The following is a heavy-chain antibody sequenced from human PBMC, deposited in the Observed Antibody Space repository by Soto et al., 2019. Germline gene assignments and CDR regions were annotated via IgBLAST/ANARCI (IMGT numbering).Heavy chain of an antibody. Sequence: QVQPVESGGGVVQPGRTLRLSCTAAGITLSTYGMHWVRQAPGKGLEWVAGISSEGNIKDYAYSGKGRFTISRDNSNNTVYVQMNRLIGEDTAVYCCAGSDCGHYNFDHWGHGTLVTVSA. CDR2: ISSEGNIK. CDR1: GITLSTYG. V-gene: IGHV3-30*03. CDR3: AGSDCGHYNFDH. J-gene: IGHJ4*03. D-gene: IGHD2-21*02.